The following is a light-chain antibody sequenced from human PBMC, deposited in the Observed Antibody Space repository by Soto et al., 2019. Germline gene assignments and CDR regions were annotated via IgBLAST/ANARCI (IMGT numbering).Light chain of an antibody. J-gene: IGKJ1*01. CDR1: QSISSW. V-gene: IGKV1-5*03. Sequence: DIQMTQSPSTLSASVGDRVTITCRASQSISSWLAWYQQKPGKAPKVLIYKASSLESGVPSRFSGSGSGTEFTLTISSLQPDDFGTYYCQQYNNYPRTSGQGTKVEV. CDR3: QQYNNYPRT. CDR2: KAS.